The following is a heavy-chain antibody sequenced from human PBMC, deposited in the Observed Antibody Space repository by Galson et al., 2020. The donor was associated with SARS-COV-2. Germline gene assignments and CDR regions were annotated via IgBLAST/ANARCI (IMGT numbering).Heavy chain of an antibody. CDR1: GYTFTTYW. CDR2: ISPADSDT. D-gene: IGHD1-1*01. CDR3: ARPPSRNSRQDAFDI. Sequence: HGESLKISCKGSGYTFTTYWIGWVRQMPGKGLELMGIISPADSDTRYSPSFQGQVTISADRSINTAYLQWTSLKASDTAMYYCARPPSRNSRQDAFDIWGQGTLVTVSS. V-gene: IGHV5-51*01. J-gene: IGHJ3*02.